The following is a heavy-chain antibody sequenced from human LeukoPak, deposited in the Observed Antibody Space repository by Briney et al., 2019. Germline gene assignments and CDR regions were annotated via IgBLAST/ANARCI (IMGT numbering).Heavy chain of an antibody. J-gene: IGHJ4*02. CDR3: AKDSGGIAAYYFDY. D-gene: IGHD6-13*01. CDR1: GFTFSNYA. Sequence: GGSLRLSCAASGFTFSNYAMTWVRQAPGKGLEWVSGISGSGGSTYYADSVKGRFTISRDNSKNTLYLQMNSLRAENTAVYYCAKDSGGIAAYYFDYWGQGTLVTVSS. CDR2: ISGSGGST. V-gene: IGHV3-23*01.